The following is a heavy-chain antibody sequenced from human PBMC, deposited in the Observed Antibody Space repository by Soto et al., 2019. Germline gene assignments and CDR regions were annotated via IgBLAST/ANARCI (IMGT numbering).Heavy chain of an antibody. CDR1: GGTFSSYA. V-gene: IGHV1-69*06. CDR3: ARTYYYDSSGRDVDAFDI. D-gene: IGHD3-22*01. Sequence: SGAEVKKPGSSVKVSCKASGGTFSSYAISWVRQAPGQGLEWMGGIIPIFGTANYAQKFQGRVTITADKSTSTAYMELSSLRSEDTAVYYCARTYYYDSSGRDVDAFDIWGQGTMVTVSS. J-gene: IGHJ3*02. CDR2: IIPIFGTA.